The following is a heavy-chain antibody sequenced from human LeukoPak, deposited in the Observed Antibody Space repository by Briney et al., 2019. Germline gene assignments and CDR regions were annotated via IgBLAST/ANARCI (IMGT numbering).Heavy chain of an antibody. V-gene: IGHV3-23*01. CDR3: AKAGAARPYYYYYMDV. Sequence: GGSLRLSCAASGFTFSSYAMSWVRQAPGKGLEWVSAISGSGGSTYYADSVKGRFTISRDNSKNTLYLQMNSLRAEDTAVYYCAKAGAARPYYYYYMDVWGKGTTVTVSS. D-gene: IGHD6-6*01. CDR2: ISGSGGST. CDR1: GFTFSSYA. J-gene: IGHJ6*03.